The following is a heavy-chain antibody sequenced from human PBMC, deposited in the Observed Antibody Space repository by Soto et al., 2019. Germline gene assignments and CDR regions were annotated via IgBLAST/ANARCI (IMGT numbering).Heavy chain of an antibody. D-gene: IGHD6-19*01. CDR3: ARGPAQYSSGWYVGY. J-gene: IGHJ4*02. Sequence: QVQLQQWGAGLLKPSETLSLTCAVYGGSFSGYYWSWIRQPPGKGLEWIGEINHSGSTNYNPSLKSRVTILVDTSKNQFSLKLRSVTAADTAVYYCARGPAQYSSGWYVGYWGQGTLVTVSS. CDR2: INHSGST. V-gene: IGHV4-34*01. CDR1: GGSFSGYY.